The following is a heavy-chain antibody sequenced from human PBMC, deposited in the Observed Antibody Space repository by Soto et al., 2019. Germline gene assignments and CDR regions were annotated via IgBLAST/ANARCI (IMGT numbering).Heavy chain of an antibody. CDR3: ARGVRPAVPTYNWFDP. CDR2: INHSGST. J-gene: IGHJ5*02. V-gene: IGHV4-34*01. Sequence: SETLSLTCAVYGGSFSGYYWSWIRQPPVKGLEWIGEINHSGSTNYNPSLKSRVTISVDTSKNQFSLKLSSVTAADTAVYYCARGVRPAVPTYNWFDPWGQGTLVTVSS. D-gene: IGHD3-10*01. CDR1: GGSFSGYY.